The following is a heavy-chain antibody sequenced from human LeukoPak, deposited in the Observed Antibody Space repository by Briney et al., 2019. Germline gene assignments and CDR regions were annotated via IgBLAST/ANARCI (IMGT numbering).Heavy chain of an antibody. CDR1: EFSFSKYW. CDR3: ARDIARRYYYYYMDV. D-gene: IGHD6-6*01. J-gene: IGHJ6*03. Sequence: PGGSLRLSCAASEFSFSKYWMTWVRQAPGKGLEWVANIKEDGSETYYVDSVKGRFTISRDNAKNSLYLQMNSLRAEDTAVYYCARDIARRYYYYYMDVWGKGTTVTVSS. V-gene: IGHV3-7*01. CDR2: IKEDGSET.